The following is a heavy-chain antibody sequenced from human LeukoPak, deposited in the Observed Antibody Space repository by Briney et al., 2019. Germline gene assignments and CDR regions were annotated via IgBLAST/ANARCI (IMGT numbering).Heavy chain of an antibody. CDR2: INPNSGGT. V-gene: IGHV1-2*02. Sequence: ASVKVSCKASGYTFTSYGISWVRQAPGQGLEWMGWINPNSGGTNYAQKFQGRVTMTRDTSISTAYMELSRLRSDDTAVYYCATLEVRWGDWGQGTLVTVSS. D-gene: IGHD3-16*01. CDR3: ATLEVRWGD. CDR1: GYTFTSYG. J-gene: IGHJ4*02.